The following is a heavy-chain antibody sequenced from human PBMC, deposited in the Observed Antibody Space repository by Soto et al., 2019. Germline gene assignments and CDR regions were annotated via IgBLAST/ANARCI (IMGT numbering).Heavy chain of an antibody. CDR3: AREPEDGVPGDF. J-gene: IGHJ4*02. V-gene: IGHV1-3*01. D-gene: IGHD2-8*01. CDR1: GYTFTSHT. Sequence: QVQLVQSGAEVKEPGASVKVSCKASGYTFTSHTIHWARQAPGQGLEWMGWIIVSHGRPRIAPQFQGRVTFTTDTSATTAYMELNNLTSEDTAVYFCAREPEDGVPGDFWGQRNLVVVSS. CDR2: IIVSHGRP.